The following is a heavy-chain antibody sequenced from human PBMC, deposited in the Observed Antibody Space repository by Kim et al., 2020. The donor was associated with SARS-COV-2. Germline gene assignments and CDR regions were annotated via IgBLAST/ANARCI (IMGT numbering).Heavy chain of an antibody. J-gene: IGHJ3*02. Sequence: SETLSLTCTVSGGSISSSSYYWGWIRQPPGKGLEWIGSIYYSGSTYYNPSLKSRVTITVDTSKNQFSLKLSSVTAADTAVYYCAREAEGAGVDAFDIWGQGTMVTVSS. CDR1: GGSISSSSYY. D-gene: IGHD6-19*01. CDR3: AREAEGAGVDAFDI. CDR2: IYYSGST. V-gene: IGHV4-39*07.